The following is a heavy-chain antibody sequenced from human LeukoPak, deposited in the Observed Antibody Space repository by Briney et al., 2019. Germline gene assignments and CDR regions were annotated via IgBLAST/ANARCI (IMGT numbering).Heavy chain of an antibody. CDR3: ARGLPEPKIFGVSVRVVGADAFDI. CDR1: GYTFTSYD. D-gene: IGHD3-3*01. Sequence: ASVKVSCKASGYTFTSYDINWVRQATGQGLEWLGRINPTTGDTHFAEKFQGRVSLTTDTSINAAYLELSSLKSDDTAVYYCARGLPEPKIFGVSVRVVGADAFDIWGLGSTVTVSS. CDR2: INPTTGDT. J-gene: IGHJ3*02. V-gene: IGHV1-2*06.